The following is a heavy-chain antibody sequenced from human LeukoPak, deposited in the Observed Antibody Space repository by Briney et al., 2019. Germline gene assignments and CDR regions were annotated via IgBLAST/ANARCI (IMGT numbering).Heavy chain of an antibody. J-gene: IGHJ5*02. CDR2: INHSGST. D-gene: IGHD3-22*01. Sequence: SETLSLTRAVYGGSFSGYYWSWIRQPPGKGLEWIGEINHSGSTNYNPSLKSRVTISVDTSKSQFSLKLSSVTAADTAVYYCARVGPPTYYYDSSGYHNWFDPWGQGTLVTVSS. CDR1: GGSFSGYY. V-gene: IGHV4-34*01. CDR3: ARVGPPTYYYDSSGYHNWFDP.